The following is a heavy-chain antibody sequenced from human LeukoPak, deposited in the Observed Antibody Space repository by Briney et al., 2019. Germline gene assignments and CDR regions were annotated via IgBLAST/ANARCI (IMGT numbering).Heavy chain of an antibody. D-gene: IGHD3-16*02. J-gene: IGHJ3*02. CDR2: YYSGST. Sequence: YYSGSTYYNPSLKSRVTISVDTSKNQFSLKLSSVTAADTAVYYCARAMITFGGVIVNAFDIWGQGTMVTVSS. CDR3: ARAMITFGGVIVNAFDI. V-gene: IGHV4-30-4*01.